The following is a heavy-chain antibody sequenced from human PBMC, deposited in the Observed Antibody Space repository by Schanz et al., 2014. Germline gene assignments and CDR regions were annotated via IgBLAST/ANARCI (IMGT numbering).Heavy chain of an antibody. D-gene: IGHD3-16*01. CDR2: ITWDGGIT. V-gene: IGHV3-43*01. J-gene: IGHJ5*02. CDR3: AKGAVEMSTGLGGS. Sequence: EVQLVESGGGLVQPGGSLRLSCVASGFTFDDYTMHWVRQAPGKGLEWVSLITWDGGITYYADSLKGRFTISRDNSKNSLYLQMNSLRTEDIALYYCAKGAVEMSTGLGGSWGQGTLVTVSS. CDR1: GFTFDDYT.